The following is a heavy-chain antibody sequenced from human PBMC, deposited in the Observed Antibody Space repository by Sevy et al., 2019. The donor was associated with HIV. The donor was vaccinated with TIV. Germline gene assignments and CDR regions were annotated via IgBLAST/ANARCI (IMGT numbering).Heavy chain of an antibody. CDR3: VRGTTFYDFWTGGDY. V-gene: IGHV1-18*01. CDR2: ISDFNGDT. D-gene: IGHD3-3*01. CDR1: GYTFTNYA. J-gene: IGHJ4*02. Sequence: ASVKVSCKASGYTFTNYAISWVRQAPGQGLEWMGWISDFNGDTKNAEKFQGRFTMTTDTSTKTAYMDLRSLRSDDTAVYYCVRGTTFYDFWTGGDYWGQGTLVTVSS.